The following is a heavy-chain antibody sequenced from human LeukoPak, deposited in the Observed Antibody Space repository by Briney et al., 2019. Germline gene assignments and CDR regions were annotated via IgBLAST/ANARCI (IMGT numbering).Heavy chain of an antibody. V-gene: IGHV3-30*01. Sequence: PGGSLRLSCAASGFTLSSYAMHWVRQAAGKGLEWVAVISYDGSNKYYADSVKGRFTISRENSKSTLYLQMNSLRAEDTAVYYCARGGEYYDSTGQYFQHWGQGTLVTVSS. J-gene: IGHJ1*01. D-gene: IGHD3-22*01. CDR1: GFTLSSYA. CDR2: ISYDGSNK. CDR3: ARGGEYYDSTGQYFQH.